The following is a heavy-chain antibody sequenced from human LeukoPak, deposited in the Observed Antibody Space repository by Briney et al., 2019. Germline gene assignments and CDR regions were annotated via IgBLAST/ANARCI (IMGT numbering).Heavy chain of an antibody. V-gene: IGHV4-34*01. J-gene: IGHJ4*02. Sequence: PSETLSLACAVYGGSFSGYYWSWIRQPPGKGLGWIGEINYSGSTNYNPSLKSRVTISGDTSKNQFSLKLSSVTAADTAVYYCARGPIAVAGITALNYWGQGTLVTVSS. CDR3: ARGPIAVAGITALNY. CDR2: INYSGST. CDR1: GGSFSGYY. D-gene: IGHD6-19*01.